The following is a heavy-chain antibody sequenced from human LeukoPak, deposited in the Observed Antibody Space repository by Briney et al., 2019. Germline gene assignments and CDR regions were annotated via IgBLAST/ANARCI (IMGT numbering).Heavy chain of an antibody. Sequence: ASVKLSCKASGSTFTGHYMHWMRQAPGQGHELGGWINPTSGATHYAQNFQGRVTMTRDTSISTAYMEVSRLRSDDTTVYYYARDLTSDAFDLWGQGTMVTVSS. CDR3: ARDLTSDAFDL. V-gene: IGHV1-2*02. J-gene: IGHJ3*01. CDR2: INPTSGAT. CDR1: GSTFTGHY.